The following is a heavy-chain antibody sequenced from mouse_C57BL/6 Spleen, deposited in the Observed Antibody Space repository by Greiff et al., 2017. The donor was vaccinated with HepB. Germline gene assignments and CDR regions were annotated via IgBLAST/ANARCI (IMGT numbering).Heavy chain of an antibody. V-gene: IGHV1-64*01. CDR1: GYTFTSYW. D-gene: IGHD2-13*01. CDR2: IHPNSGST. J-gene: IGHJ2*01. Sequence: QVQLQHSGAELVKPGASVKLSCKASGYTFTSYWMHWVKQRPGQGLEWIGKIHPNSGSTNYNEKFKSKATLTVDKTSSTAYMQRNSLTSEDSAVYYGARNGDSGGTCDYWGRGTTLTVSS. CDR3: ARNGDSGGTCDY.